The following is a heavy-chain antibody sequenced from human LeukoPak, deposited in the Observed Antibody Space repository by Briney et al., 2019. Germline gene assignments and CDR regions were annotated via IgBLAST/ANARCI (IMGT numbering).Heavy chain of an antibody. Sequence: GGSLRLSCAASGLTFSNYAMTGVRQAPGKGLEGVSSIIVRGSRTYYADAVKGRFTISRDNSKNTLYLQMNSLRAEDTALYYCSKDPNGDYIGAFDMWGPGTLVTVSS. CDR3: SKDPNGDYIGAFDM. V-gene: IGHV3-23*01. D-gene: IGHD4-17*01. CDR2: IIVRGSRT. J-gene: IGHJ3*02. CDR1: GLTFSNYA.